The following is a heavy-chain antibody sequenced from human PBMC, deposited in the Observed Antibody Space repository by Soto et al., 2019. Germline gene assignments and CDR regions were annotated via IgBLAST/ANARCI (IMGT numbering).Heavy chain of an antibody. Sequence: GGSLRLSCAASGLTFSSYAMTWVRQAPGKWLEWVSAMSGGGETTYYADSVKGRFTISRDNSRNTLYLQMNSLRADDSAAYYCAKWHTYYYDSRGFSGFDCWGRGXLVTVYS. CDR1: GLTFSSYA. CDR3: AKWHTYYYDSRGFSGFDC. J-gene: IGHJ4*02. D-gene: IGHD3-22*01. V-gene: IGHV3-23*01. CDR2: MSGGGETT.